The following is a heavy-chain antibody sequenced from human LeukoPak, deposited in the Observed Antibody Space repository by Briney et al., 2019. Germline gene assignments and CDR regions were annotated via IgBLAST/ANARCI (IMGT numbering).Heavy chain of an antibody. Sequence: GGSLRLSCAASEFTFSSYAMHWVRQAPGKGLEWGAVISYDGSNKDYGDSVKGRFTISRDNSKDALYLQMKSLRPEDTAVYYCTRAVGEGWFDPWGQGTLVTVSS. J-gene: IGHJ5*02. D-gene: IGHD1-26*01. CDR3: TRAVGEGWFDP. CDR2: ISYDGSNK. CDR1: EFTFSSYA. V-gene: IGHV3-30*04.